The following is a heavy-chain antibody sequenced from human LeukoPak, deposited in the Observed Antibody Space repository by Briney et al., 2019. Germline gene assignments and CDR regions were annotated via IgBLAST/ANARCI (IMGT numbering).Heavy chain of an antibody. J-gene: IGHJ4*02. Sequence: ASVKLSCKASGYTFTSYGSSWVRQAPGQGLEWMGWISAYNGNTNYAQKLQGRVTMTTDTSTSTAYMELRSLRSDDTAVYYCARNEVVPAATPFDYWGQGSLVTVSS. CDR2: ISAYNGNT. CDR3: ARNEVVPAATPFDY. D-gene: IGHD2-2*01. V-gene: IGHV1-18*04. CDR1: GYTFTSYG.